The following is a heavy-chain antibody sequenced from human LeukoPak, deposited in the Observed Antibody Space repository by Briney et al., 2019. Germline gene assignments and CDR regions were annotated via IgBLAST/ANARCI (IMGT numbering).Heavy chain of an antibody. CDR2: IYSGGST. Sequence: PGGSLRLSCAASGFTVSSNYMSWVRQAPGKGLEGVSVIYSGGSTYYADSVKGRFTISRDNSKNTLYLQMNSLRAEDTAVYYCARSSSWYGVDYWGQGTLVTVSS. D-gene: IGHD6-13*01. J-gene: IGHJ4*02. V-gene: IGHV3-53*01. CDR3: ARSSSWYGVDY. CDR1: GFTVSSNY.